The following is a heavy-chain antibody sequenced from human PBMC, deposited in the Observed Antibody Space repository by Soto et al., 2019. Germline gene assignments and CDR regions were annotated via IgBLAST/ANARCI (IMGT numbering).Heavy chain of an antibody. D-gene: IGHD3-3*01. V-gene: IGHV1-18*01. CDR1: GYTFTSYG. J-gene: IGHJ6*02. CDR2: ISAYNGNT. Sequence: QVQLVQSGAEVKKPGASVKVSCKASGYTFTSYGISWVRQAPGQGLERMGWISAYNGNTNYAQKLQGRVTMTTDTSTSTAYMELRSLRSDDTAVYYCARESKYYDFWSGSTGMDVWGQGTTVTVSS. CDR3: ARESKYYDFWSGSTGMDV.